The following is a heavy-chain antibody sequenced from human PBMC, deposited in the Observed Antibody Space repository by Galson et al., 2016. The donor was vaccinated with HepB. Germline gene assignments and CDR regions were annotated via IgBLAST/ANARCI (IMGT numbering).Heavy chain of an antibody. Sequence: SLRLSCAASGYTFYDYAMHWVRQAPGKGLEWVSGISWNSAYMGYADFVKGRFTISRDNAKNSLYLQMNSLRAEDTALYYCAKDIFGGSGSYYLYGLDVWGQGTTVTVSS. CDR3: AKDIFGGSGSYYLYGLDV. CDR1: GYTFYDYA. J-gene: IGHJ6*02. V-gene: IGHV3-9*01. D-gene: IGHD3-10*01. CDR2: ISWNSAYM.